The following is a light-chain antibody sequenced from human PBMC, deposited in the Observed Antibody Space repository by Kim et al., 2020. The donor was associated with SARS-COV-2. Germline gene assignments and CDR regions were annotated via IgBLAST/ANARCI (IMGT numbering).Light chain of an antibody. CDR2: GKN. V-gene: IGLV3-19*01. Sequence: LGQTVRITCQGDSLRSYYASWYQQKPGQAPVLVIYGKNNRPSGIPDRFSGSSSGNTASLTITGAQAEDEADYYCNSRDSSGNHVVFGGGAQLTVL. J-gene: IGLJ2*01. CDR1: SLRSYY. CDR3: NSRDSSGNHVV.